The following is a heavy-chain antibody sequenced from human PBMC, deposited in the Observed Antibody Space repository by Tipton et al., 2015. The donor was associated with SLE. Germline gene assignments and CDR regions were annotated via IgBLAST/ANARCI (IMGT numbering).Heavy chain of an antibody. Sequence: LSLTCAASRFTFSTYGMGWVRQSPEKGLEWVSSISGSDGSTYYADSVKGRFTISRDNSKNTLSLQMDSLRAEDAAVYYCARTARILGFWGQGTLVIVSS. V-gene: IGHV3-23*01. CDR3: ARTARILGF. CDR1: RFTFSTYG. CDR2: ISGSDGST. D-gene: IGHD1-1*01. J-gene: IGHJ4*02.